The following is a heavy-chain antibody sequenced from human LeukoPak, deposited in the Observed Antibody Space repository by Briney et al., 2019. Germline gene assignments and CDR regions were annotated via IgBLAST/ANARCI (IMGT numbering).Heavy chain of an antibody. J-gene: IGHJ4*02. CDR2: ISSSGSTI. D-gene: IGHD3-9*01. Sequence: GGSLRLSCAASGFTFSDYYMSWIRQAPGKGLEWVSYISSSGSTIYYADSVKGRFTISRDNSKNTLYLQMNSLRAEDTAVYYCAKGGRAYDILTGFPFDYWGQGNLVTVSS. CDR3: AKGGRAYDILTGFPFDY. V-gene: IGHV3-11*01. CDR1: GFTFSDYY.